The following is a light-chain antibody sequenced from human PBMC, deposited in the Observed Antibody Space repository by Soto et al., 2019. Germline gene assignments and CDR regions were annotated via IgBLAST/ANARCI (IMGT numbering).Light chain of an antibody. CDR2: GAA. V-gene: IGKV3-20*01. Sequence: EIVLTQSPATLSLSPGERATLSCRASQTLTSNYLAWYQQKPGQAPRLLIHGAASRAPGIPDRFSGSGSGTDFTLTISRLEPEDVAVYYCQQYSGSVLTFGGGTKVEIK. CDR3: QQYSGSVLT. J-gene: IGKJ4*01. CDR1: QTLTSNY.